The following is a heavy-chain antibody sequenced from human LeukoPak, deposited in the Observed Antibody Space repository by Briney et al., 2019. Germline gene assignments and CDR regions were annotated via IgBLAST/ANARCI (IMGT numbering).Heavy chain of an antibody. CDR2: IYPDDSDT. CDR1: AYSFSSYW. CDR3: ARATTGTRTIDY. V-gene: IGHV5-51*01. J-gene: IGHJ4*02. Sequence: GESLKISCKGSAYSFSSYWIAWVRQMPGKGLELMGIIYPDDSDTRYSPSFQGQVTISADKSVSPAYLQWSSLKASDTAMYYCARATTGTRTIDYWGQGTLVTVSS. D-gene: IGHD1-7*01.